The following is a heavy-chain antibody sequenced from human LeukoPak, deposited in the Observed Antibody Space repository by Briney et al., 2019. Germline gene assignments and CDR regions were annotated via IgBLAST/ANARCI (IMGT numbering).Heavy chain of an antibody. CDR2: IYSGGST. Sequence: GGSLRLSCAASGFTVSTDYMSWVRQAPGKGLEWVSVIYSGGSTYYADSVKGRFTISRDNSKNTLYLQMNSLRAEDTAVYYCARESGDLDFDWLPLDAFDIWGQGTMVTVSS. V-gene: IGHV3-53*01. CDR3: ARESGDLDFDWLPLDAFDI. D-gene: IGHD3-9*01. J-gene: IGHJ3*02. CDR1: GFTVSTDY.